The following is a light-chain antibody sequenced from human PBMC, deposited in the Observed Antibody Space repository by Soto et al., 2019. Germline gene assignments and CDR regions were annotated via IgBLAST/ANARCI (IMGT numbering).Light chain of an antibody. Sequence: DIVMTQSPDSLAVSLGERATINCKSSQSVLYNSNNKNFLAWYQHKPGHPPKVLIYWASTRESGVPDRVSGSGYGTDFTLTISSLQAEDVAVYYCQQSYSRPFTFGPGTKVDIK. V-gene: IGKV4-1*01. CDR1: QSVLYNSNNKNF. J-gene: IGKJ3*01. CDR2: WAS. CDR3: QQSYSRPFT.